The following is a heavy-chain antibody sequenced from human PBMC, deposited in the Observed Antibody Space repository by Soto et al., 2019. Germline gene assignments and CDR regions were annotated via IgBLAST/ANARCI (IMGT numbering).Heavy chain of an antibody. CDR3: ARRAETNGWNGFGADKYYFDF. CDR1: GYTFSGHS. V-gene: IGHV1-2*02. D-gene: IGHD1-1*01. CDR2: INPNSGGT. Sequence: QVQLVQSGAEVKKPGASVKVSCKASGYTFSGHSMHWVRQAPGQGLEWMGWINPNSGGTKYAQKFQGRVTMTRDTSISTAYMELSRLRSDDTAVYYCARRAETNGWNGFGADKYYFDFWGQGTLVTVSS. J-gene: IGHJ4*02.